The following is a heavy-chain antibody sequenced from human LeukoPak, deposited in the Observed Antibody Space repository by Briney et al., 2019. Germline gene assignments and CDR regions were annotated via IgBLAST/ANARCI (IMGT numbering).Heavy chain of an antibody. Sequence: GGSPRLFCAASGFTFSTYWMHWVRQAPGKGLVWVSRISSDGGNTLYADSVKGRFTISRDNINVTMYLQMDSLRGEDTAVYYCAREWELRGAYYMDVWGKGTTVTVSS. D-gene: IGHD1-26*01. V-gene: IGHV3-74*01. J-gene: IGHJ6*03. CDR3: AREWELRGAYYMDV. CDR2: ISSDGGNT. CDR1: GFTFSTYW.